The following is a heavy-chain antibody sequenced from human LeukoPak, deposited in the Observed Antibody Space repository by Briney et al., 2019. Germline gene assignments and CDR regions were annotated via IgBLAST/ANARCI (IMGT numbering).Heavy chain of an antibody. V-gene: IGHV1-69*13. CDR1: GGTFSSYA. CDR3: ARGGSSNDYYYYMDV. J-gene: IGHJ6*03. Sequence: SVKVSCKASGGTFSSYAISWVRQAPGQGLEWMGGIIPIFGTANYAQKFQGRVTITADESTSTAYMELSSLRSEDTAVYYCARGGSSNDYYYYMDVWGKGTTVTISS. CDR2: IIPIFGTA.